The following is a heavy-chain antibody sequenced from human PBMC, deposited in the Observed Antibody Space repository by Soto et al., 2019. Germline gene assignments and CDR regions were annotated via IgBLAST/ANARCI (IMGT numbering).Heavy chain of an antibody. D-gene: IGHD3-3*01. Sequence: PPETLSLTSTVSGSSISSYYWILIRQPPGKGLEWIGYIYYSGSTNYNPSLKSRVTISVDTSKNQFSLKLSSVTAADTAVYYCARRNYDFWSGYYGYNWFDPWGQGTLVTVSS. CDR2: IYYSGST. J-gene: IGHJ5*02. V-gene: IGHV4-59*08. CDR1: GSSISSYY. CDR3: ARRNYDFWSGYYGYNWFDP.